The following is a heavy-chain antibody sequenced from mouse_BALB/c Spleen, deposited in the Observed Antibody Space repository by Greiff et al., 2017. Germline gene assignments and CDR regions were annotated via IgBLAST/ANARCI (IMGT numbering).Heavy chain of an antibody. J-gene: IGHJ2*01. Sequence: QVQLQQSGAELVKPGASVTLSCKASGYTFTSYYMYWVKQRPGQGLEWIGEINPSNGGTNFNEKFKSKATLTVDKSSSTAYMQLSSLTSEDSAVYYCTRFDYDDCFDYWGQGTTLTVSS. CDR1: GYTFTSYY. V-gene: IGHV1S81*02. D-gene: IGHD2-4*01. CDR3: TRFDYDDCFDY. CDR2: INPSNGGT.